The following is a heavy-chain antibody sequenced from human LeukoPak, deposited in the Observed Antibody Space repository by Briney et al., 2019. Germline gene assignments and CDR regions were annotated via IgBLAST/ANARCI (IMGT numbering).Heavy chain of an antibody. D-gene: IGHD3-10*01. Sequence: KPGGSLRLSCAASGFTFSDYYMSWIRQAPGKGLEWVSYISSSSSSYTNYADSVKGRFTISRDNAKNSLYLQMNSLRAEDTAVYYCARVLLWFGELSDLYFDYWGQGTLVTVSS. V-gene: IGHV3-11*06. CDR2: ISSSSSSYT. CDR1: GFTFSDYY. J-gene: IGHJ4*02. CDR3: ARVLLWFGELSDLYFDY.